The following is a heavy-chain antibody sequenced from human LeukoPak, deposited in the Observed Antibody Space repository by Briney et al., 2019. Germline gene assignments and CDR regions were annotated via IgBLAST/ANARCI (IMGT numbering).Heavy chain of an antibody. CDR2: MNPNSGNT. CDR3: ARPDPYYYGSGSYSA. J-gene: IGHJ5*02. D-gene: IGHD3-10*01. CDR1: GYTFTSYD. V-gene: IGHV1-8*01. Sequence: GASVKVSCKASGYTFTSYDINWVRRATGQGLEWMGWMNPNSGNTGYAQKFQGRVTMTRNTSISTAYMELSSLRSEDTAVYYCARPDPYYYGSGSYSAWGQGTLVTVSS.